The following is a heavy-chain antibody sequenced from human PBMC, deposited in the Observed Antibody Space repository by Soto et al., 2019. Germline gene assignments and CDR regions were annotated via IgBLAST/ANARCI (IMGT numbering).Heavy chain of an antibody. V-gene: IGHV4-34*01. Sequence: QVQLQQWGAGLLNPAETLSLTCAVYGGSFSGYYWSWIRQPRGRGLEWSGEINHSGSTNYNPSLKSRVTISVDTSKNQFSLKLSSVTAADTAVYYCARGELLFGYYYMDVWGKGTTVTVSS. D-gene: IGHD1-7*01. CDR2: INHSGST. J-gene: IGHJ6*03. CDR3: ARGELLFGYYYMDV. CDR1: GGSFSGYY.